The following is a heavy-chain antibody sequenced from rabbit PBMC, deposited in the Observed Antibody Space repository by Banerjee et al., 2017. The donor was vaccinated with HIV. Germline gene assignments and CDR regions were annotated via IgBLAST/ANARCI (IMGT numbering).Heavy chain of an antibody. V-gene: IGHV1S47*01. CDR3: VRDAGATLYGYVDLNL. CDR1: GSDISSYS. J-gene: IGHJ4*01. D-gene: IGHD6-1*01. Sequence: QEQLKEPGGALVTPGGTLTLTCTASGSDISSYSMGWVRQAPGKGLEWIAYIYSDVGRTDYASWVHGRFSISRENTQNTVSLQLNSLTAADTATYFCVRDAGATLYGYVDLNLWGPGTLVTV. CDR2: IYSDVGRT.